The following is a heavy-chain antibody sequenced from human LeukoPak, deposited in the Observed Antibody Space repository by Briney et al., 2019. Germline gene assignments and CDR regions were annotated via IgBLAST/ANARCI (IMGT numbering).Heavy chain of an antibody. CDR1: EFTFSIAW. CDR3: TKDDPFNKY. Sequence: GGSLRLSCAASEFTFSIAWTTWVRQAPGKGLEWVGRIKSKNDGETTDYAAPVKGRFSISRDDSRNTLYLQMDSLTEDTAVYYCTKDDPFNKYWGQGTLVTVSS. J-gene: IGHJ4*02. CDR2: IKSKNDGETT. V-gene: IGHV3-15*01. D-gene: IGHD2/OR15-2a*01.